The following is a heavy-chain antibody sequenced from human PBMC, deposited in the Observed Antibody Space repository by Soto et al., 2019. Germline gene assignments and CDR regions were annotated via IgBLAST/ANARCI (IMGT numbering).Heavy chain of an antibody. V-gene: IGHV3-23*01. CDR1: GFTFSSYA. D-gene: IGHD2-2*01. CDR3: AKAQRPRPPFYMDV. Sequence: EVQLLESGGELVQPGGSLRLSCAASGFTFSSYAMSWVRQAPGKGLEWVAGISNSGGTTYYADSVKGRFTISRDNSKNTLYLQMNSLRAEDTAVYFCAKAQRPRPPFYMDVWSKGTTVTVSS. J-gene: IGHJ6*03. CDR2: ISNSGGTT.